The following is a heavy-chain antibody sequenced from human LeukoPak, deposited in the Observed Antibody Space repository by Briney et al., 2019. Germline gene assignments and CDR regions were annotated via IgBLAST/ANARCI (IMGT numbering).Heavy chain of an antibody. CDR2: IYHSGST. Sequence: SGTLSLTCAVSGGSISSSNWWSWVRQPPGKGLEWIGEIYHSGSTNYNPSLKSRVTISVDKSKNQFSLKLSSVTAADTAVYYCARATTGLYSSSSFDYWGQGTLVTVSS. V-gene: IGHV4-4*02. CDR3: ARATTGLYSSSSFDY. J-gene: IGHJ4*02. CDR1: GGSISSSNW. D-gene: IGHD6-6*01.